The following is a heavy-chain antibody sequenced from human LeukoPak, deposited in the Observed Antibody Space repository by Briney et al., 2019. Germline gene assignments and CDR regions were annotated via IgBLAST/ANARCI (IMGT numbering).Heavy chain of an antibody. J-gene: IGHJ4*02. CDR3: AKDGGLWVSAHWGDS. CDR1: GFTFSSYT. V-gene: IGHV3-23*01. D-gene: IGHD7-27*01. CDR2: ITTSDGNT. Sequence: GGSLRLSCAASGFTFSSYTMSWVRQAPGKGLEWVSTITTSDGNTYYADSVKGRFTVSRDNSKNTLFLQMNSLRAEDTAVYYFAKDGGLWVSAHWGDSWGRGTLVTVSS.